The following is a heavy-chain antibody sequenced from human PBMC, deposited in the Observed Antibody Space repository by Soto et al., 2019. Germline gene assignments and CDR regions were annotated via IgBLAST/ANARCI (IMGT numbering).Heavy chain of an antibody. D-gene: IGHD3-22*01. CDR3: AREDYYDSSGYLPVRYYFGMDV. CDR1: GYTFTNSG. J-gene: IGHJ6*02. V-gene: IGHV1-18*01. Sequence: ASVKVSCKASGYTFTNSGISWVRQAPGQGLEWMGWIGAYNGHTKYAQKLQGRVTMTTDTSTSTAYMELRSLKSDDTAVYYCAREDYYDSSGYLPVRYYFGMDVWGQVTPVTVSS. CDR2: IGAYNGHT.